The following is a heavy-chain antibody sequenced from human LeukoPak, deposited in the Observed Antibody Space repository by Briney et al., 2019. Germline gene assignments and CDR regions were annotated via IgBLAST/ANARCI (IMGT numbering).Heavy chain of an antibody. CDR1: GYTFTSYY. Sequence: GASVKVSCKASGYTFTSYYMHWVRQAPGQGLEWMGIINPSGGSTSYAQKLQGRVTMTTDTSTSTAYMELRSLRSDDTAVYYCARDPRAMFDPWGQGTLVTVSS. V-gene: IGHV1-46*01. J-gene: IGHJ5*02. CDR2: INPSGGST. CDR3: ARDPRAMFDP.